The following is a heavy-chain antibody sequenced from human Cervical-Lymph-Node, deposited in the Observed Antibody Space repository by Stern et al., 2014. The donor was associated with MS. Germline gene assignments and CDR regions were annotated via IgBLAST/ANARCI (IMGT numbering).Heavy chain of an antibody. Sequence: VQLVESGAEVKKPGASVKVSCKASGYTFTSYGISWVRQAPGQELEWMGWISAYNGNTNYAQKLQGRVTMTTDTSTSTAYMELRSLRSDDTAVYYCARDGSIVVPRGDDAFDIWGQGTMVTVSS. CDR2: ISAYNGNT. V-gene: IGHV1-18*01. CDR3: ARDGSIVVPRGDDAFDI. CDR1: GYTFTSYG. D-gene: IGHD3-22*01. J-gene: IGHJ3*02.